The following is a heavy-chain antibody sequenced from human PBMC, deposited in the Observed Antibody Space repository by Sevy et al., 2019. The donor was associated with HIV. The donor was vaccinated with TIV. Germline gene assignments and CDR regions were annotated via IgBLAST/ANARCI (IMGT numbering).Heavy chain of an antibody. J-gene: IGHJ4*02. D-gene: IGHD6-13*01. CDR3: ARSIAATATAFDY. V-gene: IGHV1-2*02. CDR2: INPNSGGT. CDR1: GYTFIDYY. Sequence: ASVKVSCKASGYTFIDYYIYWVRLAPGQGLEWMGWINPNSGGTNYARKFQGRVTMTRDTSVSTVYMDVSRLRSDETAVYYCARSIAATATAFDYSGQGTLVTVSS.